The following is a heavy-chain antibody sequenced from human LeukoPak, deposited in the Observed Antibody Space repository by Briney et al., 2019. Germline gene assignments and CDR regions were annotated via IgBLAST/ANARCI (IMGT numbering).Heavy chain of an antibody. Sequence: PSETLSLICAVYGGSFSGYYWSWIRQPPGKGLEWIGEINHSGSTNYNPSLKSRVTISVDTSKNQFSLKLSSVTAADTAVYYCARSRATLDYWGQGTLVTVSS. CDR2: INHSGST. CDR3: ARSRATLDY. J-gene: IGHJ4*02. CDR1: GGSFSGYY. D-gene: IGHD1-26*01. V-gene: IGHV4-34*01.